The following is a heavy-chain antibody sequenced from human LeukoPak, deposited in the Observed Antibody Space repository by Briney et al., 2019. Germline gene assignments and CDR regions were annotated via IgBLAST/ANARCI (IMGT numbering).Heavy chain of an antibody. CDR1: GFTFSSYA. Sequence: GSLRLSCAASGFTFSSYAVSWVRQAPGKGLEWVSAISGSGGSTYYADSVKGRFTISRDNSKNTLYLQMNSLRAEDTAVYYCAKDGVLRFLEWPLYYFDYWGQGTLVTVSS. D-gene: IGHD3-3*01. CDR2: ISGSGGST. CDR3: AKDGVLRFLEWPLYYFDY. V-gene: IGHV3-23*01. J-gene: IGHJ4*02.